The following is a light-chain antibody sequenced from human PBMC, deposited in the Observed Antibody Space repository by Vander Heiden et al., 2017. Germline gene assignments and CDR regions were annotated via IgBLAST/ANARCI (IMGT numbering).Light chain of an antibody. CDR3: QQFNSDPLFT. J-gene: IGKJ3*01. Sequence: DIQLSKCPSFLSASVGDKVTITCRASQGIGNFLAWYQQRPGEAPKLLIYSASTLKSGVPSRFSGSGSGTEFSLTISSLQPEDFATYYCQQFNSDPLFTFGPGTKVDSK. V-gene: IGKV1-9*01. CDR1: QGIGNF. CDR2: SAS.